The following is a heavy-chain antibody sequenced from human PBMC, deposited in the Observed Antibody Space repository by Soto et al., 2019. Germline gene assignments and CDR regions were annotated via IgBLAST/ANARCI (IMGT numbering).Heavy chain of an antibody. V-gene: IGHV3-23*01. CDR1: GFTFSNHA. D-gene: IGHD6-6*01. CDR3: AKDMETNSSSGRYFDY. J-gene: IGHJ4*02. Sequence: EVQLLESGGGLVQPGGSLRLSCAASGFTFSNHAMSWVRQAPGKGLEWVSGISGSGGSTYYADSVEGRFTFSRDNSKNTLYLQMNSLRAEDTAVYYCAKDMETNSSSGRYFDYWGQGTLVTVSS. CDR2: ISGSGGST.